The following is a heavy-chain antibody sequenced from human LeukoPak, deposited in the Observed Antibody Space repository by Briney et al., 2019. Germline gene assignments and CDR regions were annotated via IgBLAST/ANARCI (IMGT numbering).Heavy chain of an antibody. D-gene: IGHD3-10*01. Sequence: SETLSLTCTVSGGSISSYYWSWIRQPAGKGLEWIGYIYYSGSTNYNPSLKSRVTISVDTSKNQFSLKLSSVTAADTAVYYCARLTMFRGVIYGTDWHSDLWGRGTLVTVSS. CDR1: GGSISSYY. CDR2: IYYSGST. V-gene: IGHV4-59*12. CDR3: ARLTMFRGVIYGTDWHSDL. J-gene: IGHJ2*01.